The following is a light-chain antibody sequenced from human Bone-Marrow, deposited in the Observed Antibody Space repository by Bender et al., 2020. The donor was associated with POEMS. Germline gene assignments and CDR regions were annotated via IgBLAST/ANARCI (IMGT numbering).Light chain of an antibody. V-gene: IGLV4-69*01. J-gene: IGLJ1*01. CDR2: LNNDGSH. CDR1: SGHTNYA. Sequence: QLVLTQSPSASASLGASVKLTCTLSSGHTNYAIAWHQLQPEKGPRFLMKLNNDGSHTKGDGIPDRFSGSSSGADRYLTISSLQSDDEADYYCSSDTSTNTRFVFGTGTKVTVL. CDR3: SSDTSTNTRFV.